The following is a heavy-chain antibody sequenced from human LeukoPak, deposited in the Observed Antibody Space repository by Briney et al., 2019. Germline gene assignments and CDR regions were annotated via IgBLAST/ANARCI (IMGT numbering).Heavy chain of an antibody. Sequence: PSETLSLTCTVSGGSISSGSYYWSWIRQPAGKGLEWIGRIYTSGSTNYNPSLKSRVTISVDTSKNQFSLKLSSVTAADTAVYYCARMGVRGVIGDSFDYWGRGTLVTVSS. CDR3: ARMGVRGVIGDSFDY. V-gene: IGHV4-61*02. CDR2: IYTSGST. D-gene: IGHD3-10*01. J-gene: IGHJ4*02. CDR1: GGSISSGSYY.